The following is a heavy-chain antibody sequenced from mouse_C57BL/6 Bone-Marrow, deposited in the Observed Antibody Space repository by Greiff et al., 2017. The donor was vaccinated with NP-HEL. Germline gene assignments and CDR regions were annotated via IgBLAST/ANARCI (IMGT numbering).Heavy chain of an antibody. J-gene: IGHJ1*03. D-gene: IGHD1-1*01. CDR3: ARAPPITSVVAPYWYFGV. CDR1: GYSITSGYY. CDR2: ISYDGSN. V-gene: IGHV3-6*01. Sequence: EVKLQESGPGLVKPSQSLSLTCSVTGYSITSGYYWNWIRQFPGNNLEWMGYISYDGSNNYNPSLKNRISITRDTSKNHFFLKLNSVTTEDTSTYYGARAPPITSVVAPYWYFGVWGTGATVTVAS.